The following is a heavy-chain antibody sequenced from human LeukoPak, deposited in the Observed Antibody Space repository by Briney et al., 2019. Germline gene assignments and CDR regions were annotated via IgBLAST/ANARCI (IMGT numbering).Heavy chain of an antibody. CDR3: AKDMRAGSWYDGFDI. CDR1: GFTFDDYG. D-gene: IGHD6-13*01. Sequence: GGSLRLSCAASGFTFDDYGMSWVRQAPGKGLEWVSGISWNSGNIGYADSVKGRFTISRDNAKNSLYLQMNSLRAEDTALYYCAKDMRAGSWYDGFDIWGQGTMVTVSS. CDR2: ISWNSGNI. V-gene: IGHV3-9*01. J-gene: IGHJ3*02.